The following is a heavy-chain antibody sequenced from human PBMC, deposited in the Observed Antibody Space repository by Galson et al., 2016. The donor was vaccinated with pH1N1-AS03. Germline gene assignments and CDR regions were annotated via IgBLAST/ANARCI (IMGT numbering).Heavy chain of an antibody. V-gene: IGHV3-23*03. CDR3: ATDRFGEPTT. CDR1: GFTFSSFV. CDR2: IYHGEAGTS. Sequence: SLRLSCAASGFTFSSFVMSWVRQAPGKGLEWVSVIYHGEAGTSYYADSVKGQFTISRHISTNTVILQKNNVRVEYTDSYYCATDRFGEPTTWGQGTLIIVSS. J-gene: IGHJ5*02. D-gene: IGHD3-16*01.